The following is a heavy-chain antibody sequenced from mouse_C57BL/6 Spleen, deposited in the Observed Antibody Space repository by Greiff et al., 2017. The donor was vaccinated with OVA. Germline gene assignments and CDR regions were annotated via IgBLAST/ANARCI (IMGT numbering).Heavy chain of an antibody. CDR3: ARPYYYGSSYRYFDV. J-gene: IGHJ1*03. CDR2: ISSGSSTI. Sequence: EVKLVESGGGLVKPGGSLKLSCAASGFTFSDYGMHWVRQAPEKGLEWVAYISSGSSTIYYADKVKGRFTISRDNAKNTLFLQMTSLRSEDTAMYYCARPYYYGSSYRYFDVWGTGTTVTVSS. D-gene: IGHD1-1*01. CDR1: GFTFSDYG. V-gene: IGHV5-17*01.